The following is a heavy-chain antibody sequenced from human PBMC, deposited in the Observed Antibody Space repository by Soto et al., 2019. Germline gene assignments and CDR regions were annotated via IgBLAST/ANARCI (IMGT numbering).Heavy chain of an antibody. J-gene: IGHJ5*02. V-gene: IGHV4-30-2*01. CDR2: TYHSGNP. D-gene: IGHD2-15*01. Sequence: QLQLQESGSRLVKSSETLSLTCGVSGDTISTGGYSWAWIRQPPGKPLEWNGYTYHSGNPYYNPSIKSRVNMSVARAKTQSSQKVRLGTSVEWAVEYGARETACDYVGYSDPWGQGTLVTVSS. CDR3: ARETACDYVGYSDP. CDR1: GDTISTGGYS.